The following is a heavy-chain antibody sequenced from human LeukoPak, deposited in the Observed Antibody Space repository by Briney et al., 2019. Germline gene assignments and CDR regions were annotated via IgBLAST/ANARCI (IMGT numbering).Heavy chain of an antibody. CDR2: ISSDGSTT. D-gene: IGHD6-13*01. V-gene: IGHV3-74*01. J-gene: IGHJ4*01. CDR1: GFTFSSYW. CDR3: VRDRWSSSCLIDC. Sequence: QPGGSLRLSCAASGFTFSSYWMRWVRHAPGKGLVWVSRISSDGSTTVYADSVKGRFTISRDNAKNTLYLQMNSLRAEDTAVYYCVRDRWSSSCLIDCWGQGTLVTVSS.